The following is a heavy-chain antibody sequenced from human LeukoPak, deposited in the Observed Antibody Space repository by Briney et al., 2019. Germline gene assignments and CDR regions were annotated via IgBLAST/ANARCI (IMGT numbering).Heavy chain of an antibody. V-gene: IGHV5-51*01. J-gene: IGHJ4*02. D-gene: IGHD6-13*01. Sequence: PGESLKISCKGSGYSFTSYWIGWVRQMPGKGLEWMGIIYPGDSDTRYSPSFQGQVTISADKSISTAYLQWSSLKASDTAMYYCARALSYSSSWYGVYFDYWGQGTLVTVSS. CDR3: ARALSYSSSWYGVYFDY. CDR2: IYPGDSDT. CDR1: GYSFTSYW.